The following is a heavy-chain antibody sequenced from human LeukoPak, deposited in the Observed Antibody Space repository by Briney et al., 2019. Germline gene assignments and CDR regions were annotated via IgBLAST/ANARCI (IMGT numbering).Heavy chain of an antibody. Sequence: SQTLSLTCTGSGGSINSGGYDWSGIRQPPGKGLAWIGYIYHSGSTHYNPSLKSLLTISVDRSKNQISLKLSSVTAADTAVYYCARGAPPPYGSFDPWGQGTLVTVSS. CDR1: GGSINSGGYD. D-gene: IGHD4-17*01. V-gene: IGHV4-30-2*01. CDR3: ARGAPPPYGSFDP. J-gene: IGHJ5*02. CDR2: IYHSGST.